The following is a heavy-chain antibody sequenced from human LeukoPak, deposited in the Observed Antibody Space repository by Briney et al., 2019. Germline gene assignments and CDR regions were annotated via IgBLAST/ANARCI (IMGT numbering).Heavy chain of an antibody. V-gene: IGHV3-23*01. Sequence: PGGSLRLSCEASGFTFSSFGMSWVRQAPGKGLEWVSSIGGTGATRYYADSVKGRFTISRDNSKNTLYLQMNSLRAEDTAVYYCAKNYYDSSGYYYKGWGDYAFDIWGQGTMVTVSS. D-gene: IGHD3-22*01. CDR3: AKNYYDSSGYYYKGWGDYAFDI. CDR2: IGGTGATR. J-gene: IGHJ3*02. CDR1: GFTFSSFG.